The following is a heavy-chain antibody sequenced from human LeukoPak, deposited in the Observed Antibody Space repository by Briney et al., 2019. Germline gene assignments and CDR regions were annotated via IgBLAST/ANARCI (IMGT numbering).Heavy chain of an antibody. CDR1: GFTFSTYT. Sequence: GGSLGLCCAAPGFTFSTYTMNWVRQAPGKGLEWISYISSSSASIKYADSVKGRFTISRDNAKNSLSLQMNSLIAAHTALYYCARDRWTAMKDWGQGTLVTLSS. CDR2: ISSSSASI. J-gene: IGHJ4*02. D-gene: IGHD5-18*01. V-gene: IGHV3-48*01. CDR3: ARDRWTAMKD.